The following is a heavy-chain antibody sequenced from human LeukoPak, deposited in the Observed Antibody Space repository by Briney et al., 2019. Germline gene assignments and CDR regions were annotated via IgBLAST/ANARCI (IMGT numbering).Heavy chain of an antibody. CDR1: GGSISSYY. J-gene: IGHJ5*02. CDR3: AREYYDSSGYPRGWFDP. Sequence: PSETLSLTCTVSGGSISSYYWSWIRQPPGKGLEWIGYIYYSGSTYYNPSLKSRVTISVHTSKNQFSLKLSSVTAADTAVYYCAREYYDSSGYPRGWFDPWGQGTLVTVSS. CDR2: IYYSGST. D-gene: IGHD3-22*01. V-gene: IGHV4-59*01.